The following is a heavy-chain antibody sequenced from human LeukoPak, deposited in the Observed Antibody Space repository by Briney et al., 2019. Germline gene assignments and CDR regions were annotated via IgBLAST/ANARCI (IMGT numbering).Heavy chain of an antibody. J-gene: IGHJ4*02. V-gene: IGHV3-23*01. CDR1: GFTFSGFA. D-gene: IGHD3-16*01. CDR3: AKDYAVGSIDY. CDR2: ISRSVEST. Sequence: VGTLRLSCAASGFTFSGFAVSSIREAPGKGVGWVSSISRSVESTFYADSVRGRFTISRNNSKNTVSLQMESLRAEDTALYYCAKDYAVGSIDYWGQGTLVTVSS.